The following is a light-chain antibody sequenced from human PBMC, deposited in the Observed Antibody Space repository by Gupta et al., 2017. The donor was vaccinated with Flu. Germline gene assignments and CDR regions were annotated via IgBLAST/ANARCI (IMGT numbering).Light chain of an antibody. CDR3: AAGDDSRNGWV. J-gene: IGLJ3*02. CDR1: SSNIGRTT. Sequence: QSVLTPPPSSSWTPGPRVTLTCSGSSSNIGRTTVHWYQHLPGTAPNLLIYSNNRRPSGVPARFSGSKSGTAASLAISGLQAEDEADYYCAAGDDSRNGWVFGGGTKLTVL. V-gene: IGLV1-44*01. CDR2: SNN.